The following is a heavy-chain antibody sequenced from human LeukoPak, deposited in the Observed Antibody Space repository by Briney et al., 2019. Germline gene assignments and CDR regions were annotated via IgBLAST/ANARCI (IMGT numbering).Heavy chain of an antibody. V-gene: IGHV1-46*01. D-gene: IGHD6-13*01. J-gene: IGHJ4*02. CDR1: GYTFTSYY. Sequence: ASVKVSCKASGYTFTSYYMHWVRQAPGQGLEWMGIINPSGGSTSYAQKFQGKVTMTRDTATSTVYMQQSSLRSEDTAVYYCGRDGYRGDPDFCYWGQGTLVTVSS. CDR3: GRDGYRGDPDFCY. CDR2: INPSGGST.